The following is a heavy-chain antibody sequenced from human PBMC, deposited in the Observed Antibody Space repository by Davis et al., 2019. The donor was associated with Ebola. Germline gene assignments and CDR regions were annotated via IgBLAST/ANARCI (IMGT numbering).Heavy chain of an antibody. J-gene: IGHJ4*02. V-gene: IGHV4-61*01. Sequence: MPGGSLRLSCTVSGDSVRSGRHYWSWIRQPPGKGLEWIGYVHYTGATHYNASLKSRVTISVDTSNNQFSLILSSVTAADTAVYYCARLGSYGQYHYFDSWGQGTLVTVSS. CDR3: ARLGSYGQYHYFDS. CDR2: VHYTGAT. CDR1: GDSVRSGRHY. D-gene: IGHD3-10*01.